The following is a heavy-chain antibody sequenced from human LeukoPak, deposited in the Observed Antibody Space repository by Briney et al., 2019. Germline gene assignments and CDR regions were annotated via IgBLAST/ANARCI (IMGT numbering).Heavy chain of an antibody. CDR2: IYPGDSDT. Sequence: GESLKISFKGSGYRFTSDWIGWVRQMPGKGLEWMGIIYPGDSDTIYSPSFQGQVTISADKSVNTAYLQWSSLKASDTAMYYCARLSGRVVCSAGSCYIDSWGQGTLVTVSS. CDR1: GYRFTSDW. D-gene: IGHD2-15*01. J-gene: IGHJ4*02. CDR3: ARLSGRVVCSAGSCYIDS. V-gene: IGHV5-51*01.